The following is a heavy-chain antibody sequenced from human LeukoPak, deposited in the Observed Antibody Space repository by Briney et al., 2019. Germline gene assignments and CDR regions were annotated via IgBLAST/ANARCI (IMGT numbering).Heavy chain of an antibody. CDR2: IYSGGST. Sequence: GGSLRLSCAASGFIVSNNYMTWVRLAPGKGLEWVSNIYSGGSTYYAASVKGRFTVSRDDSKNTLYLQMNSLRAEDTAVYYCARDWLNYGSPYYSMDVWGQGTTVTVSS. CDR3: ARDWLNYGSPYYSMDV. J-gene: IGHJ6*02. D-gene: IGHD4-17*01. CDR1: GFIVSNNY. V-gene: IGHV3-53*01.